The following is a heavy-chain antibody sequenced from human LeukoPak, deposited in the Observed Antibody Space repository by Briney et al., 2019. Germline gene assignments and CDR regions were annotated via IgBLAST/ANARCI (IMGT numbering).Heavy chain of an antibody. Sequence: SETLSLTCTVSGGSISSGDYYWSWIRQPPGKGLEWIGYIYYSGSTYYNPSLKSRVTISVDTSKNQFSLKLSSVTAADTAVYYCARETTMVRGVTSVGIDYWGQGTLVTVSS. CDR1: GGSISSGDYY. CDR3: ARETTMVRGVTSVGIDY. V-gene: IGHV4-30-4*01. J-gene: IGHJ4*02. CDR2: IYYSGST. D-gene: IGHD3-10*01.